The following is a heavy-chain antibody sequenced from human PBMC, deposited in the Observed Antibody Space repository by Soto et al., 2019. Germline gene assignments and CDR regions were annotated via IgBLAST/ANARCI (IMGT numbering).Heavy chain of an antibody. Sequence: SVKVSCKASGGTFSSYAVSWVRQAPGQGLEWMGGIIPIFGTANYAQKFQGRVTITADESTSTAYMELSSLRSEDTAVYYCASAIPQITGTNAYYYYGMDVWGQGTTVTVSS. CDR2: IIPIFGTA. J-gene: IGHJ6*02. V-gene: IGHV1-69*13. CDR1: GGTFSSYA. CDR3: ASAIPQITGTNAYYYYGMDV. D-gene: IGHD1-20*01.